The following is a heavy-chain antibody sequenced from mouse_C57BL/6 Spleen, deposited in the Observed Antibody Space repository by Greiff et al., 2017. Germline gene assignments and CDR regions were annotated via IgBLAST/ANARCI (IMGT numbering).Heavy chain of an antibody. V-gene: IGHV5-12*03. D-gene: IGHD2-2*01. Sequence: VQLKESGGGLVQPGGSLKLSCAASGFTFSDYYMYWVRQTPEKRLEWVAYISNGGGSTYYPDTVKGRFTISRDNAKNTLYLQMTSLRSEDTAMYYCARGGYGRSFDYWGQGTTLTVSS. CDR2: ISNGGGST. CDR3: ARGGYGRSFDY. CDR1: GFTFSDYY. J-gene: IGHJ2*01.